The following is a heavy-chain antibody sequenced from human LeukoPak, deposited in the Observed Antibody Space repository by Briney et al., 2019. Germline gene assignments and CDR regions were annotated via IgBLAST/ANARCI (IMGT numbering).Heavy chain of an antibody. V-gene: IGHV4-34*01. D-gene: IGHD3-22*01. Sequence: KSSETLSLTCAVYGGSFSGYYWGWIRQPPGKRLEWIASIYYSGNTYYSPSLMSRVTISVDTSKNQFSLNLRSVTAADTAVYYCARAPHFFDTTGSRYYFDYWGQGALVTVSS. J-gene: IGHJ4*02. CDR2: IYYSGNT. CDR1: GGSFSGYY. CDR3: ARAPHFFDTTGSRYYFDY.